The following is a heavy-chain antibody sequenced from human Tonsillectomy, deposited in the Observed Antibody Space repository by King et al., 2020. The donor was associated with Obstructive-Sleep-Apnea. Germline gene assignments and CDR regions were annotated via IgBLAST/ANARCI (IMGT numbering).Heavy chain of an antibody. V-gene: IGHV3-30*02. D-gene: IGHD6-19*01. Sequence: HVQLVESGGGVVQPGGALRLSCAASGFMFSSYGMHWVRQAPGKGLEWVAFIRDDGSSEKHADSVKGRLTISRDNSKNTLNLQMNSLRAEDTAVYYCAKDRGWGHEFDYWGQGTLVTVSS. CDR3: AKDRGWGHEFDY. CDR2: IRDDGSSE. CDR1: GFMFSSYG. J-gene: IGHJ4*02.